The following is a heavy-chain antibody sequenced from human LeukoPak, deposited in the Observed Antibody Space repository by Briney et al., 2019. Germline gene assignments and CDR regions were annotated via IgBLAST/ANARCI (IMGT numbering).Heavy chain of an antibody. V-gene: IGHV4-59*08. D-gene: IGHD2-2*01. CDR3: ARLSKDTVVLPAAMAHYFDY. Sequence: SETLSLTCTVSGGPIRSHYWSWIRQPPGKGLEWIGYIYDSGSTTYNPSLMSRVTISVETSKNQFSLKLRSVTAADTAVYYCARLSKDTVVLPAAMAHYFDYWGQGTLVTVSS. J-gene: IGHJ4*02. CDR2: IYDSGST. CDR1: GGPIRSHY.